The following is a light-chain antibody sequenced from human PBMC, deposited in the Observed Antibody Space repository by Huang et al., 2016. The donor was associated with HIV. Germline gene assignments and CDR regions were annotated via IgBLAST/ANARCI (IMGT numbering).Light chain of an antibody. J-gene: IGKJ2*01. CDR2: GAS. CDR1: QVVRASN. CDR3: QHYGTLFT. Sequence: EIILTQSPATLSLSPGEIAPLSCRASQVVRASNLAWYQQKLGQAPRLLIYGASTRATGIADRFSASGSGTDFTLTISRREPEDFAVYYCQHYGTLFTFGQGTEVEIK. V-gene: IGKV3-20*01.